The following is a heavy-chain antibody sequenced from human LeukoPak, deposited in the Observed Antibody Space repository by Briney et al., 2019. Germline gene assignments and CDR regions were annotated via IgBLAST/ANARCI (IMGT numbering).Heavy chain of an antibody. CDR3: ARGAYSSSAIDY. Sequence: PSQTLSLTCTVSGGSISSGSYYWSWVRQPAGKGLEWIGRIYTSGSTNYNPSLKSRVTISVDTSKNQFSLKLSSVTAADTAVYYCARGAYSSSAIDYWGQGTLVTVSS. CDR2: IYTSGST. V-gene: IGHV4-61*02. D-gene: IGHD6-13*01. CDR1: GGSISSGSYY. J-gene: IGHJ4*02.